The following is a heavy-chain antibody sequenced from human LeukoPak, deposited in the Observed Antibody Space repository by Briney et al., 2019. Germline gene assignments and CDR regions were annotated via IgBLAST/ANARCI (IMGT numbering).Heavy chain of an antibody. CDR3: ARDHPYCSSTSCSYYFDY. V-gene: IGHV3-30-3*01. Sequence: GGSLRLSCAASGFTFSSYAMHWVRQAPGKGLEWVAVISYDGSNKYYADSVKGRFTISRDNSKNTLYLQMNSLRAEDTAVYYCARDHPYCSSTSCSYYFDYWGQGTLVTVSS. D-gene: IGHD2-2*01. CDR2: ISYDGSNK. CDR1: GFTFSSYA. J-gene: IGHJ4*02.